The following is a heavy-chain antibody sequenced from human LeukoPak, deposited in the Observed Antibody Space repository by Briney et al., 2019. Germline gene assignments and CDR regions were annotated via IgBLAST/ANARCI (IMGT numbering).Heavy chain of an antibody. D-gene: IGHD6-19*01. CDR3: AKDGGWYLNYYMDV. Sequence: PGGSLRLSCAASGFTFSSYAMSCVRQAPGKGLEWVAVISYDGSNKYYADSVKGRLTISRDNFKNTLYLQMNSLRAEDPAVYYCAKDGGWYLNYYMDVWGKGTTVTVSS. V-gene: IGHV3-30*18. J-gene: IGHJ6*03. CDR1: GFTFSSYA. CDR2: ISYDGSNK.